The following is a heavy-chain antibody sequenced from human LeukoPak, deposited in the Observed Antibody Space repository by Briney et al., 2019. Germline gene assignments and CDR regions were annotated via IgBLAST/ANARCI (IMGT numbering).Heavy chain of an antibody. CDR3: ARLGPYYDSSGYGEYNWFDP. J-gene: IGHJ5*02. CDR1: GYSFIRYH. V-gene: IGHV1-2*06. Sequence: GASVKVSCKASGYSFIRYHIHWVRQAPGQGLEWMGRINPNSGGTNYAQKFQGRVTITADESTSTAYMELSSLRSEDTAVYYCARLGPYYDSSGYGEYNWFDPWGQGTLVTVSS. CDR2: INPNSGGT. D-gene: IGHD3-22*01.